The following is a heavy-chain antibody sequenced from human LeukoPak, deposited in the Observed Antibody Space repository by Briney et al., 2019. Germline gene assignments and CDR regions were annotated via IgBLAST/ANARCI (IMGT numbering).Heavy chain of an antibody. J-gene: IGHJ4*02. D-gene: IGHD3-3*01. CDR1: GFILSSYW. Sequence: GGSLRLSCAASGFILSSYWMSWVRQAPGKGLEWVANIKQEGSEEYYVDSVKGRFTISRDNAKSSLYLQMNSLRVEDTAVYYCALEGFLEWLPDYWGQGTLVTVSS. CDR2: IKQEGSEE. V-gene: IGHV3-7*01. CDR3: ALEGFLEWLPDY.